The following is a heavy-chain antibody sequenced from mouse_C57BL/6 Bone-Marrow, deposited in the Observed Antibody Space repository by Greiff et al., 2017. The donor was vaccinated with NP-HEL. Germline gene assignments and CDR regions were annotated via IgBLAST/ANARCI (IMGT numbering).Heavy chain of an antibody. V-gene: IGHV1-59*01. J-gene: IGHJ2*01. Sequence: QVQLQQPGAELVRPGTSVKLSCKASGYTFTSYWMHWVKQRPGQGLEWIGVIDPSDSYTNYNQKFKGKATLTVDTSSSTAYMQLSSLTSEDSAVYDCARWAYYYGSSFDYWGQGTTLTVSS. D-gene: IGHD1-1*01. CDR2: IDPSDSYT. CDR3: ARWAYYYGSSFDY. CDR1: GYTFTSYW.